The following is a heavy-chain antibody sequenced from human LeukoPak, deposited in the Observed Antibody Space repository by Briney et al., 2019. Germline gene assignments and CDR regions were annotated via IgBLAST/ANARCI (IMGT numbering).Heavy chain of an antibody. CDR1: GGSISSSTYY. Sequence: PSETLSLTCTVSGGSISSSTYYWGWIRQPPGKGLEWIGNLYYRGSTYYNPSLKSRVTISVDTSKNQFSLKLSSVTAADTAVYYCARQAISGYDPPPFDSWGQGTLVTVSS. D-gene: IGHD5-12*01. CDR2: LYYRGST. CDR3: ARQAISGYDPPPFDS. J-gene: IGHJ4*02. V-gene: IGHV4-39*01.